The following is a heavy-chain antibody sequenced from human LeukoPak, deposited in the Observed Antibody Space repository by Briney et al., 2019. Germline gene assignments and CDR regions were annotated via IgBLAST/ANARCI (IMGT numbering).Heavy chain of an antibody. CDR2: ICGSGGST. CDR3: AKDDFQYSSSWYGDFDY. D-gene: IGHD6-13*01. CDR1: GFTFSSYA. Sequence: PGGSLRLSCAPSGFTFSSYAMSWVRQAPGKGLEWVSAICGSGGSTYYADSVKGRYPISRDNSKNKLYLQMNSLRAEDTAVYYCAKDDFQYSSSWYGDFDYWGQGTLVTVSS. V-gene: IGHV3-23*01. J-gene: IGHJ4*02.